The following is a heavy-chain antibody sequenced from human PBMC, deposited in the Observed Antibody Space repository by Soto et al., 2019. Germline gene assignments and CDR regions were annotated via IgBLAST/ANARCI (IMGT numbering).Heavy chain of an antibody. D-gene: IGHD2-2*01. CDR2: ISGGGSYI. Sequence: AESLRLSCSASGFTFSDENMSWVRQVPGKGLEWVSGISGGGSYIFYADSVQGRFSISRDNPKNSLFLEMNSLRVEDTAVYYCARDSDCHSTSCFFPPHVWGQGTTVTVSS. CDR3: ARDSDCHSTSCFFPPHV. V-gene: IGHV3-21*06. J-gene: IGHJ6*02. CDR1: GFTFSDEN.